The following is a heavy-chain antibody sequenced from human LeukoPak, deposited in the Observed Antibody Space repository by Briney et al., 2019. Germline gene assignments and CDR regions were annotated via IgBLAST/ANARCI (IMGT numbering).Heavy chain of an antibody. CDR3: ARGPGVSSGWSIDY. V-gene: IGHV1-2*06. J-gene: IGHJ4*02. CDR2: INPNSGGT. Sequence: ASVKVSCKASGYTLTGNYMRWVRQGPGQGLERMGRINPNSGGTNYAQKFQSRVTMTRDTSISTAYMELSRLRSDDTAVYYCARGPGVSSGWSIDYWGQGKLGTVSS. CDR1: GYTLTGNY. D-gene: IGHD6-19*01.